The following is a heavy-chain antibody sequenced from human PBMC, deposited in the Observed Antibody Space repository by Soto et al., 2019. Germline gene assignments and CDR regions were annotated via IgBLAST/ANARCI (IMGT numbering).Heavy chain of an antibody. J-gene: IGHJ4*02. CDR2: INAGNGNT. CDR3: ARAGGIAAAGPGDYFDY. V-gene: IGHV1-3*01. Sequence: RLEWMGWINAGNGNTKYSQKFQGRVTITRDTSASTAYMELSSLRSEDTAVYYFARAGGIAAAGPGDYFDYWGQGTLVIGSS. D-gene: IGHD6-13*01.